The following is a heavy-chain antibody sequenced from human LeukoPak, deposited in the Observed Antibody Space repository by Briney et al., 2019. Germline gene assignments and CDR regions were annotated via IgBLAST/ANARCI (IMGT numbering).Heavy chain of an antibody. CDR2: IEQDGSEE. V-gene: IGHV3-7*05. Sequence: PGGSLRLSCTASGFTFSNYWMSWVRQTPEKGLEWLANIEQDGSEEVYVDSVKGRFTVSRDNAQSSLYLEMTRLRAEDTAVYYCARDPYSSSWSYGMDVWGQGTTVTVS. CDR1: GFTFSNYW. CDR3: ARDPYSSSWSYGMDV. D-gene: IGHD6-13*01. J-gene: IGHJ6*02.